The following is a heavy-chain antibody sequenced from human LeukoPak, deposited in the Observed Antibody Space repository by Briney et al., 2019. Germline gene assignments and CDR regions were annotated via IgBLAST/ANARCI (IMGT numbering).Heavy chain of an antibody. Sequence: GGSLRLSCAASGFTFSSYAMSWVRQAPGKGLEWVSVISGSGGDTYYADSVKGWFTTSRHNSKNTLYMKMNRLTAEDTAIYYCAKTGCTSTGCYENYWGQGTLVTVSS. V-gene: IGHV3-23*01. CDR3: AKTGCTSTGCYENY. CDR1: GFTFSSYA. CDR2: ISGSGGDT. D-gene: IGHD2-2*01. J-gene: IGHJ4*02.